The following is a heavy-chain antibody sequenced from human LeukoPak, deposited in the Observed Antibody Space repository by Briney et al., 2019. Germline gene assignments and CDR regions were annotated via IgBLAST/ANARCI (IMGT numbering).Heavy chain of an antibody. J-gene: IGHJ6*02. V-gene: IGHV4-30-2*01. CDR2: IYHSGST. Sequence: SQTLSLTCAVSGGSISRGGYSWSWIRQPPGKVREWIGYIYHSGSTYYNPSLKSRLTISVDGSKNQSALKLSSVTAADPALYYCARDITPYSSSWYGGTYYYGMDVWGQGTTVTVSS. CDR3: ARDITPYSSSWYGGTYYYGMDV. D-gene: IGHD6-13*01. CDR1: GGSISRGGYS.